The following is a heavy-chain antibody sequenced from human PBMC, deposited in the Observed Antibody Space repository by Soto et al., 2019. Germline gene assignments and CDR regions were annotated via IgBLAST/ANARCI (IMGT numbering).Heavy chain of an antibody. CDR1: GGSFSGYY. J-gene: IGHJ5*02. CDR2: INHSGST. V-gene: IGHV4-34*01. D-gene: IGHD7-27*01. Sequence: SLTCAIYGGSFSGYYWSWIRQPPGKGLEWIGEINHSGSTNYNPSLKSRVTISVDTSKNQFSLKLSSVTAADAAMYYCARVPWQVLGWFDPWGQGTLVTVSS. CDR3: ARVPWQVLGWFDP.